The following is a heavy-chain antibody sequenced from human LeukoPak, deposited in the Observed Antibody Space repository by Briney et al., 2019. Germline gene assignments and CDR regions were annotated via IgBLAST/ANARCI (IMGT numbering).Heavy chain of an antibody. D-gene: IGHD3-16*01. V-gene: IGHV3-74*01. J-gene: IGHJ4*02. Sequence: GGSLRLSFAASGFTFSSFWIYWVPNAQGKGLVWVSRINGDGSETIYADSVKGRFTISRDNAKNTVYLQMNSLRAEDTAVYYCARVRMGDDFNPFDYWGQGTLVTVSS. CDR1: GFTFSSFW. CDR2: INGDGSET. CDR3: ARVRMGDDFNPFDY.